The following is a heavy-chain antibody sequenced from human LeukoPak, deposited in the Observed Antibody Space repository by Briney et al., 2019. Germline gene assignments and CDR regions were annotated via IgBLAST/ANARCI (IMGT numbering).Heavy chain of an antibody. CDR3: ARVVTYYSDSGYALDF. V-gene: IGHV3-21*01. CDR2: ISPSSSYI. Sequence: PGGSLRLSCAAPGFSFSSYAINGVRQAPGKGLEWVSSISPSSSYIHYADSAKGRFTISRDDAKNSLYLQMSSLRAEDTAVYYCARVVTYYSDSGYALDFWGQGALVTVSA. CDR1: GFSFSSYA. D-gene: IGHD3-22*01. J-gene: IGHJ4*02.